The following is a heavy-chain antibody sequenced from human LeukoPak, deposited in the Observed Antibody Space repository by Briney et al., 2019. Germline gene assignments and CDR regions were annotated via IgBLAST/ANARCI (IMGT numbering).Heavy chain of an antibody. D-gene: IGHD1-26*01. J-gene: IGHJ4*02. CDR3: ARDGWELLLLGYFDY. Sequence: QPGGSLRLSCAASGFTFSSYEMNWVRQAPGKGLEWVSYISSSGSTIYYADSVKGRFTISRDNSKNTLYLQMNSLRAEDTAVYYCARDGWELLLLGYFDYWGQGTLVTVSS. V-gene: IGHV3-48*03. CDR1: GFTFSSYE. CDR2: ISSSGSTI.